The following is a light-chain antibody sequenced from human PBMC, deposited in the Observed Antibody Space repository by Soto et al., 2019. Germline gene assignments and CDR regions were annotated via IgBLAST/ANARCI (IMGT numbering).Light chain of an antibody. CDR3: QQRSDWPPIT. Sequence: EIVLTQSPATLSLSPGERATLSCRASQSVSSSLAWYQQNPGQAPRLLIYDASNRATGIPARFSGSGSGTDFPLTISSLEPEDFAVYYCQQRSDWPPITFGQGTRLEIK. J-gene: IGKJ5*01. V-gene: IGKV3-11*01. CDR2: DAS. CDR1: QSVSSS.